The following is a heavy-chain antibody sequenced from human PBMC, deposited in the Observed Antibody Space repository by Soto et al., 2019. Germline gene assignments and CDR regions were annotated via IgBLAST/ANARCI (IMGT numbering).Heavy chain of an antibody. D-gene: IGHD3-3*01. CDR2: IYPGDSDT. CDR1: GHSFTSYW. Sequence: PGESLKISCKGSGHSFTSYWIGWVRQMPGKGLEWMGIIYPGDSDTRYSPSFQGQVTISADKSISTAYLQWSSLRASDTAMYYCARRAISPPNYYYYGMDVWGQGTTVTVSS. V-gene: IGHV5-51*01. CDR3: ARRAISPPNYYYYGMDV. J-gene: IGHJ6*02.